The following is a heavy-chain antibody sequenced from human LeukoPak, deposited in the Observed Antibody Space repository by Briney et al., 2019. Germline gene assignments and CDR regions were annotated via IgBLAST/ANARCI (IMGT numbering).Heavy chain of an antibody. Sequence: SGPALVKPTQTLTLTCTFSGFSLSTSGMCVSWIRQPPGKALEWLARIDWDDDKYYSTPLKTRLTISKDTSKNQVVLTMTNMDPVDTATYYCARNTLVRGVPYFDYWGQGTLVTVSS. CDR2: IDWDDDK. CDR1: GFSLSTSGMC. D-gene: IGHD3-10*01. J-gene: IGHJ4*02. CDR3: ARNTLVRGVPYFDY. V-gene: IGHV2-70*11.